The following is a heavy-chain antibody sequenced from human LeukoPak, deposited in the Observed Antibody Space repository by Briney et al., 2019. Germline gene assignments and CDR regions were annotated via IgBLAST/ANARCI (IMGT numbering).Heavy chain of an antibody. D-gene: IGHD2-2*01. V-gene: IGHV1-69*06. J-gene: IGHJ3*02. Sequence: VASVKVSCKASGGTFSSYAISWVRQAPGQGLEWMGGIIPIFGTANYAQKFQGRVTITADKSTSTAYMELSSLRSEDTAVYYCATYCSSTSCRVTDAFDIWGQGTMVTVSS. CDR1: GGTFSSYA. CDR3: ATYCSSTSCRVTDAFDI. CDR2: IIPIFGTA.